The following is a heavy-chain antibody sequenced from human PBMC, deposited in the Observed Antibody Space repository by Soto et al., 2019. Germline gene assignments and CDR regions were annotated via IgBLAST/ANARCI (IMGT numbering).Heavy chain of an antibody. CDR3: VKEDPWSGSTCFPRYRLFYMGV. V-gene: IGHV3-9*01. J-gene: IGHJ6*03. Sequence: EVHLVESGGGLVQPGMSLRLSCAASGFIFDDYAMHWVRQGPGKGLEWVAGINWKGEIVGYGDSVKGRFSISRDNAKNSLYLQMDGLRVEDTALYFCVKEDPWSGSTCFPRYRLFYMGVWGKGTTVTVSS. D-gene: IGHD3-3*01. CDR2: INWKGEIV. CDR1: GFIFDDYA.